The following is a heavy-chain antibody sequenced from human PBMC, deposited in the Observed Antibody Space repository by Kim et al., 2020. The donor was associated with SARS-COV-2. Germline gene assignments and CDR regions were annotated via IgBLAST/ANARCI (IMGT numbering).Heavy chain of an antibody. CDR2: IRSKANNYAT. D-gene: IGHD2-2*01. CDR3: TASGGYCSSASCHSVNYYGMDV. CDR1: GFTFSVSA. J-gene: IGHJ6*02. Sequence: GGSLRLSCAASGFTFSVSALHWVRQASGKGLEWVGRIRSKANNYATAYAASVKGRFTISRDDSENTAYLQMNSLKSEDTAVYYCTASGGYCSSASCHSVNYYGMDVWGQGTTVTVSS. V-gene: IGHV3-73*01.